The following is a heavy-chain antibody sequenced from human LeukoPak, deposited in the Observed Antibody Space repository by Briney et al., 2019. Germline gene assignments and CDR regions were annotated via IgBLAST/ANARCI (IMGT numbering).Heavy chain of an antibody. CDR1: GFTFSSYW. V-gene: IGHV3-23*01. J-gene: IGHJ4*02. CDR2: ISGSGGTT. Sequence: QPGGSLRLSCAASGFTFSSYWMSWVRQAPGKGLEWVSGISGSGGTTYYTDSVKGRFTISRDNSKNTLYLQMNSLRAEDTAVYHCAKSTGICSSTSCYPSFDYWGQGTLVTVSS. CDR3: AKSTGICSSTSCYPSFDY. D-gene: IGHD2-2*01.